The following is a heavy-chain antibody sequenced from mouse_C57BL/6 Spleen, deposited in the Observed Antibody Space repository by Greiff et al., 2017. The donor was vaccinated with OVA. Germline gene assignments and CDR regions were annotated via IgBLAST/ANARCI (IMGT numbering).Heavy chain of an antibody. CDR3: VTTVVATDWYFDV. D-gene: IGHD1-1*01. Sequence: VQLKESGGGLVQPKGSLKLSCAASGFSFNTYAMNWVRQAPGKGLEWVARIRSKSNNYATYYADSVKDRFTISRDDSESMLYLQMNNLKTEDTAMYYCVTTVVATDWYFDVWGTGTTVTVSS. V-gene: IGHV10-1*01. J-gene: IGHJ1*03. CDR1: GFSFNTYA. CDR2: IRSKSNNYAT.